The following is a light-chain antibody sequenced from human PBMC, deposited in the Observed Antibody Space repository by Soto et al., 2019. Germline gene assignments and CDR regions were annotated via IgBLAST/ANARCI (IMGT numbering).Light chain of an antibody. Sequence: IQLTQSPSSLSASVGDRVTITCRASQGISSYLAWYQEKPGKAPKLLISAASTLQSGVPSRFSGSGSETDFTLTISSLQPEDVAPYYCQQLNSYPLTFGGGTKVEIK. CDR1: QGISSY. J-gene: IGKJ4*01. CDR2: AAS. CDR3: QQLNSYPLT. V-gene: IGKV1-9*01.